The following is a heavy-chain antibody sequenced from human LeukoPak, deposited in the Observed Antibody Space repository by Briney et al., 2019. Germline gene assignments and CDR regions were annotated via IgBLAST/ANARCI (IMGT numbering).Heavy chain of an antibody. CDR2: ISHSGSA. V-gene: IGHV4-34*01. CDR1: GGSFSDYY. D-gene: IGHD3-10*01. Sequence: SQTPSLTCAVYGGSFSDYYWNWIRQPPGKGLEWVGEISHSGSATYSPSLKSRVTISLDTSRNQFSLKLTSVTAADTAVYYCAKSNGYGLVDIWGQGTMVTVSS. CDR3: AKSNGYGLVDI. J-gene: IGHJ3*02.